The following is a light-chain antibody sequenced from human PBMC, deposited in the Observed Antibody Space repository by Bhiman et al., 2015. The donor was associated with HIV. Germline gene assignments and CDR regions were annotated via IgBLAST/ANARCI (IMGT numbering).Light chain of an antibody. CDR1: SSDVGGYNY. CDR2: DVS. V-gene: IGLV2-14*01. CDR3: SSLTSSLTYV. Sequence: QSALTQPASVSGSPGQSITISCTGTSSDVGGYNYVSWYQQRPDKAPKLMIYDVSKRPSGVSNRFSGSKSGNTASLTISGLQAEDEADYYCSSLTSSLTYVFGTGTNVTVL. J-gene: IGLJ1*01.